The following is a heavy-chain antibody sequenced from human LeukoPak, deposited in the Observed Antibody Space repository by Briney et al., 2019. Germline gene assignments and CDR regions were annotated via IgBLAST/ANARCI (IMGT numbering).Heavy chain of an antibody. Sequence: ASVKVSCKASGYTFTSYAMHWVRQAPGQRLEWMGWINAGNGNTKYSQKFQGRVTITRDTSASTAYMELSSLRSEDTAVYYCARDTVLRYFDWLEYWGQGTLVTVSS. CDR2: INAGNGNT. V-gene: IGHV1-3*01. D-gene: IGHD3-9*01. J-gene: IGHJ4*02. CDR1: GYTFTSYA. CDR3: ARDTVLRYFDWLEY.